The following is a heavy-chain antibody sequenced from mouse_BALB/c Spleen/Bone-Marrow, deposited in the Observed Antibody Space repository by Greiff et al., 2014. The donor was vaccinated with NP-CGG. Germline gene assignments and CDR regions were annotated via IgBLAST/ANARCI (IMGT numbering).Heavy chain of an antibody. CDR1: GYTFTDYN. V-gene: IGHV1-18*01. CDR3: ASAGYYTLFAY. Sequence: EVQLQESGPELVKPGASVKITCKASGYTFTDYNMDWVKQSHGKSLEWIGNINPNNGGTIYNQKFKGKATLTVDKSSTTAYMELRSLTSEDTAVYYCASAGYYTLFAYWGQGTLVTVSA. J-gene: IGHJ3*01. D-gene: IGHD2-3*01. CDR2: INPNNGGT.